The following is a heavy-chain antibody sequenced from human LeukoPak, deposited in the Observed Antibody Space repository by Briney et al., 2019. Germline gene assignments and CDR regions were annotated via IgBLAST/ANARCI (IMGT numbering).Heavy chain of an antibody. CDR2: ICGSGDTT. Sequence: GGSLRLSCATSGFTFTSYAMSWVRQAPGKGLEWVSVICGSGDTTYYADSVKGRFTISRDNSKNTLYLQMNSLRAEDTAVYYCAKSGSVYYDFWSGYHYSDYWGQGTLVTVSS. V-gene: IGHV3-23*01. J-gene: IGHJ4*02. D-gene: IGHD3-3*01. CDR3: AKSGSVYYDFWSGYHYSDY. CDR1: GFTFTSYA.